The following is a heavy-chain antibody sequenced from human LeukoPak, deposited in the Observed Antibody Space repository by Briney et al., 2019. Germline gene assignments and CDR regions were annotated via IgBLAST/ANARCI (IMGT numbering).Heavy chain of an antibody. CDR1: GGSISSYY. J-gene: IGHJ5*02. D-gene: IGHD6-6*01. Sequence: SETLSLTCTVSGGSISSYYGSWIRQPAGKGLEWIGRIYTSGSTNYNPSLKSRVTMSVDTSKNQFSLKLSSVTAADTAVYYCARRGGSIAGENWFDPWGQGTLVTVSS. V-gene: IGHV4-4*07. CDR3: ARRGGSIAGENWFDP. CDR2: IYTSGST.